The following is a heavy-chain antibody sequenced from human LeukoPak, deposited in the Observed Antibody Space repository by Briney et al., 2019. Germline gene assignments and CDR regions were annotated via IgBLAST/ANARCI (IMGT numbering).Heavy chain of an antibody. D-gene: IGHD6-19*01. V-gene: IGHV5-51*01. J-gene: IGHJ4*02. Sequence: GESLKISCKGSGYSFTSYWIGWVRQMPGKGLEWMGIIYPGDSDTRYSPSFQGQVTISADKSISTAYLQWSSLKASDTAMYYCARRVTRGADSSGWYIHGMDFDYWSQGTLVTVSS. CDR1: GYSFTSYW. CDR2: IYPGDSDT. CDR3: ARRVTRGADSSGWYIHGMDFDY.